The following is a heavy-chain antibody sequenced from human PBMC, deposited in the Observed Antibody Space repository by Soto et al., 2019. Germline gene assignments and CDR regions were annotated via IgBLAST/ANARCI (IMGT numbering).Heavy chain of an antibody. CDR1: GFIFSDYY. CDR3: ARDLAWKRGKVGRYYYGMDV. D-gene: IGHD1-1*01. J-gene: IGHJ6*02. Sequence: QVLLVESGAGLVKAGGSLRLSCAASGFIFSDYYMSWVRQTPGKGLEWVSYISTRSNYTNYADSVKGRFTISRDNTKNSLKLQMDSLRVEDTAVYYWARDLAWKRGKVGRYYYGMDVWGQGTTVTVSS. CDR2: ISTRSNYT. V-gene: IGHV3-11*06.